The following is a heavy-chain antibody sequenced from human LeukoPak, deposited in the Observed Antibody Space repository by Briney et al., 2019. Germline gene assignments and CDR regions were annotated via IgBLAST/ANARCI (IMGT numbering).Heavy chain of an antibody. Sequence: ASVKVSCKASGYTFTSYAMNWVRQAPGQGLEWMGWINTNTGNPTYAQGFTGRFVFSLDTSVSTAYLQISSLKAEDTAVYYCARDMLPDVWLGFDYWGQGTLVTVSS. CDR1: GYTFTSYA. V-gene: IGHV7-4-1*02. CDR2: INTNTGNP. CDR3: ARDMLPDVWLGFDY. D-gene: IGHD5-18*01. J-gene: IGHJ4*02.